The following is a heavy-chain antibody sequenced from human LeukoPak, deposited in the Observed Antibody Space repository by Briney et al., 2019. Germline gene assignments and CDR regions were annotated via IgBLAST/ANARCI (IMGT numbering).Heavy chain of an antibody. Sequence: GGSLRLSCAASGFTFSSYAMSWVRQAPGKGLEWVSSISNSGGRTFYTDSVKGRFTISRDNSKITLYLQMNSLRAEDTAVYYCAKSYNGYESKPDYWGQGTLVTVFS. CDR2: ISNSGGRT. D-gene: IGHD5-12*01. V-gene: IGHV3-23*01. J-gene: IGHJ4*02. CDR3: AKSYNGYESKPDY. CDR1: GFTFSSYA.